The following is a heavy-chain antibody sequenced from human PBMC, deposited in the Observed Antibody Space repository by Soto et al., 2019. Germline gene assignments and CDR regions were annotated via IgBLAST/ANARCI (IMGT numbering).Heavy chain of an antibody. V-gene: IGHV1-69*13. Sequence: SVKASCKASGGTFSSYAISWVRQAPGQVLEWLGGIIPIFGTANYAQKFQGRVTITADESTITSYMELSSLRSEATAVYYCASDSTGESDYGGSLFDSYGMEVWAQGTTVTVPS. J-gene: IGHJ6*02. CDR2: IIPIFGTA. CDR1: GGTFSSYA. D-gene: IGHD4-17*01. CDR3: ASDSTGESDYGGSLFDSYGMEV.